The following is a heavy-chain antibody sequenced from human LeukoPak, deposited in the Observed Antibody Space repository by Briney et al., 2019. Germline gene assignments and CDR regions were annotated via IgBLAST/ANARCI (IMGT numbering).Heavy chain of an antibody. V-gene: IGHV3-9*01. D-gene: IGHD3-3*01. Sequence: PGGSLRLSCAASGFTFDDYAMHWVRQAPGKGLEWVSGISWNSGSIGYADSVKGRFTISRDNAKNSLYLQMNSLRAEDTALYYCAKIASYSIFGVDPFDYWGQGTLVTVSS. J-gene: IGHJ4*02. CDR1: GFTFDDYA. CDR2: ISWNSGSI. CDR3: AKIASYSIFGVDPFDY.